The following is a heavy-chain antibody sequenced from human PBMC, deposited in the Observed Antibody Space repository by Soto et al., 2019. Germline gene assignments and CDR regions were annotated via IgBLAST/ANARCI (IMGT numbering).Heavy chain of an antibody. J-gene: IGHJ6*02. CDR3: TRWTVSGTPGLGHYFHTMDV. V-gene: IGHV3-49*03. Sequence: GGPLRLSCTAFGFNFAVYAVSWFRQAPGKGLEWVGLIRNKAYRGTTEYAASVKGRFTISRDESKSSAYLEMNDLETEDTAMYYCTRWTVSGTPGLGHYFHTMDVWGQGTTVTVSS. D-gene: IGHD6-13*01. CDR1: GFNFAVYA. CDR2: IRNKAYRGTT.